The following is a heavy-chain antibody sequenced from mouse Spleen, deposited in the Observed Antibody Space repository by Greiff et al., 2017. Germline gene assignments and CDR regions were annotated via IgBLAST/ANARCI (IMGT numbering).Heavy chain of an antibody. D-gene: IGHD4-1*01. Sequence: QVHVKQSGAELVKPGASVKLSCKASGYTFTSYYMYWVKQRPGQGLEWIGEINPSNGGTNFNEKFKSKATLTVDKSSSTAYMQLSSLTSEDSAVYYCTRRDLGRWYFDVWGAGTTVTVSS. J-gene: IGHJ1*01. CDR3: TRRDLGRWYFDV. CDR2: INPSNGGT. CDR1: GYTFTSYY. V-gene: IGHV1S81*02.